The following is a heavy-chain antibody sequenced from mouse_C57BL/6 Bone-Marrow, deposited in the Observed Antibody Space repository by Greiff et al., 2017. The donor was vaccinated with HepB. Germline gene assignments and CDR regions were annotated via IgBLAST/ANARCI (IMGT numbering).Heavy chain of an antibody. CDR3: AHYYGSRDYAMDY. CDR1: GYTFTSYW. V-gene: IGHV1-64*01. Sequence: QVQLQQPGAELVKPGASVKLSCKASGYTFTSYWMHWVKQRPGQGLEWIGMIHPNSGRTNYNEKFKSKATLTVDKSSSTAYMQLSSLTSEDSAVYYCAHYYGSRDYAMDYWGQGTSVTVSS. J-gene: IGHJ4*01. CDR2: IHPNSGRT. D-gene: IGHD1-1*01.